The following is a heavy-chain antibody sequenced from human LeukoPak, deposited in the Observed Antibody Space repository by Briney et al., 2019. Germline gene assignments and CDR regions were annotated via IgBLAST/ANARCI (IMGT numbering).Heavy chain of an antibody. CDR3: ARDMLYYDSSGFSDH. Sequence: ASVKVSCKASGYTFTSYGISWVRQAPGQGPEWMGWISAYNGNTNYAQKLQGRVTMTTDTTTSTAYMELRSLRSDDTAVYYCARDMLYYDSSGFSDHWGQGTLVTVSS. CDR1: GYTFTSYG. V-gene: IGHV1-18*01. D-gene: IGHD3-22*01. CDR2: ISAYNGNT. J-gene: IGHJ5*02.